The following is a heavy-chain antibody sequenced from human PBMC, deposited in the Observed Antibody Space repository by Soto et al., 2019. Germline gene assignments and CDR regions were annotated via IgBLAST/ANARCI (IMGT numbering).Heavy chain of an antibody. CDR3: ARGGSSGTYYAHWNFDL. D-gene: IGHD3-10*01. CDR2: IYGGGST. J-gene: IGHJ2*01. V-gene: IGHV3-66*01. Sequence: EVQLVESGGGLVQPGGSLRLSCAASGFTVSNTYTSWVRQAPGKGLEWVSVIYGGGSTYYADSVKGRFTSTRDNSKNNLYLQMNRLRAEDTAVYYCARGGSSGTYYAHWNFDLWGRGTLVTVSS. CDR1: GFTVSNTY.